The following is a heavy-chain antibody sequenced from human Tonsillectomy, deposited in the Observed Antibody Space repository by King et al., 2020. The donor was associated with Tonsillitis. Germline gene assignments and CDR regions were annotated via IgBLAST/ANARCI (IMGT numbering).Heavy chain of an antibody. D-gene: IGHD5-12*01. CDR3: VRGSGSSDYNHAHL. J-gene: IGHJ4*02. Sequence: QLVQSGTEVKRPGASVKVSCKATGYTFIGYYIHWVRQAPGQGLEWLGGINPKSGTTTSAQKFQDRVTVTRDTSINTTYVEVSRLRSDDTAVYYCVRGSGSSDYNHAHLWGQGTLVTVSS. CDR1: GYTFIGYY. V-gene: IGHV1-2*02. CDR2: INPKSGTT.